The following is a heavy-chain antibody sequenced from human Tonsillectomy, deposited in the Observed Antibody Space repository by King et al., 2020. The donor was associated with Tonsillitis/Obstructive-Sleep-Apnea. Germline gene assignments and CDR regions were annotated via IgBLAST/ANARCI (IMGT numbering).Heavy chain of an antibody. CDR2: ISPYNGDT. D-gene: IGHD3-22*01. Sequence: VQLVESGAEVKRPGASVRVSCKASGYTFTSYGISWVRQAPGQGLEWMGWISPYNGDTNFAQKLQGRVTMTTGTSTSTAYMELSSLRSDDTALYYCTRDSMSHYYDSSGYYTFDYWGQGTLHTVPP. J-gene: IGHJ4*02. V-gene: IGHV1-18*01. CDR3: TRDSMSHYYDSSGYYTFDY. CDR1: GYTFTSYG.